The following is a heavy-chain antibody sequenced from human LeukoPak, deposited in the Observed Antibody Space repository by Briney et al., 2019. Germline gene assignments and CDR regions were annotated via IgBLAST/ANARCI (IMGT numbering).Heavy chain of an antibody. J-gene: IGHJ3*02. CDR2: IYYSGST. V-gene: IGHV4-59*08. CDR3: ATDSSEDAFDI. Sequence: SETLSLTCTVSGGSISSYYWSWIRQPPGKGLEWIGYIYYSGSTNYNPSLKSRVTISVDTSKNQFSLKLSSVTAADTAVYYCATDSSEDAFDIWGQGTMVTVSS. CDR1: GGSISSYY. D-gene: IGHD6-19*01.